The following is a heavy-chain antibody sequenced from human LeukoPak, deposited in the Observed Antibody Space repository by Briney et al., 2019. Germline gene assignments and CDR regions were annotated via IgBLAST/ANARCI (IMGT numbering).Heavy chain of an antibody. CDR3: ASGGNSGLSFDY. Sequence: PGGSLGLSCAASGFTFSDYYMSWIRQAPGKGLEWVSYISSSGSTIYYADPVKGRFTISRDNAKNSLYLQMNSLRAEDTAVYYCASGGNSGLSFDYWGQGTLVTVSS. V-gene: IGHV3-11*01. D-gene: IGHD4-23*01. J-gene: IGHJ4*02. CDR1: GFTFSDYY. CDR2: ISSSGSTI.